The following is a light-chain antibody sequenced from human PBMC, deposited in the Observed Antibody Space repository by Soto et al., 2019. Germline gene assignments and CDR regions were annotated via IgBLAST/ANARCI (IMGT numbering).Light chain of an antibody. V-gene: IGKV3-20*01. CDR1: QTLSINS. J-gene: IGKJ4*01. CDR3: QQYDATHLA. CDR2: AAS. Sequence: EIVLTQSPGSLSSSPGERVTLSCRASQTLSINSLAWYQQKPGQAPRLLIYAASTRATDIPERFSCSGSGMDFTLSISSLEPDDFAPYYCQQYDATHLACGRGTTVEIK.